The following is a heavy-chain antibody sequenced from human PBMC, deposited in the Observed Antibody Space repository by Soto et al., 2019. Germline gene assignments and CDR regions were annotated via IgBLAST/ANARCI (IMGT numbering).Heavy chain of an antibody. J-gene: IGHJ4*02. Sequence: QVQLVESGGGVVQPGGSLRLSCAASGFTFSSYTMHWVRQTPGKGLEWVAVTSFDGKSKDYADSVRGRFTIYRHNSKNTLYLQMNSVRAEDTAVYYCARDPPGGGWYGECWGQGTLVTVSS. CDR3: ARDPPGGGWYGEC. CDR2: TSFDGKSK. D-gene: IGHD6-19*01. CDR1: GFTFSSYT. V-gene: IGHV3-30*04.